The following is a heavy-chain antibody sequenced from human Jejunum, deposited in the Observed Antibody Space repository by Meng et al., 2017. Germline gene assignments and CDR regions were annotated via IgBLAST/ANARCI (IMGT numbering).Heavy chain of an antibody. CDR2: IYGNDDK. D-gene: IGHD2-2*01. CDR1: GFSLSTSGVA. CDR3: AHRQNSCFDY. V-gene: IGHV2-5*01. Sequence: ITLQGFGPTLVKPTTTLTLTCTFAGFSLSTSGVAVGWIRQPPGKALEWLALIYGNDDKRYSPSLKSRLTITKDTSKNQVVLTMTNVDPVDTATYYCAHRQNSCFDYWGQGALVTVSS. J-gene: IGHJ4*02.